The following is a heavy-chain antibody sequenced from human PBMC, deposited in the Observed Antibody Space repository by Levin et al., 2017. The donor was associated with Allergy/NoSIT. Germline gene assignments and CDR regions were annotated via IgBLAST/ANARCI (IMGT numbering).Heavy chain of an antibody. CDR2: IRGDGNSK. CDR1: GFTFSNSW. V-gene: IGHV3-7*01. Sequence: GGSLRLSCVASGFTFSNSWMTWVRQAPGKGLEWLAVIRGDGNSKYYVDSVEGRLTISRDNAKNSLYLQMNSLRADDTAVYYCARDLGWNRRDYWGQGALVIVSS. CDR3: ARDLGWNRRDY. D-gene: IGHD1-1*01. J-gene: IGHJ4*02.